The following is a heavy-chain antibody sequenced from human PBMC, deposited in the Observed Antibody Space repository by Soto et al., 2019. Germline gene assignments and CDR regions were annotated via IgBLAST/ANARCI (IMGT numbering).Heavy chain of an antibody. J-gene: IGHJ6*02. CDR3: ARGRGGDYRNYYYGMDV. V-gene: IGHV1-69*01. D-gene: IGHD4-17*01. CDR2: IIPIFGTA. Sequence: QVQLVQSGAEVKKPGSSVKVSCKASGGTFSSYAISWVRQAPGQGLEWMGGIIPIFGTANYAQKFQGRVTITADESTSTAYMELSSLRSEDTAVYYCARGRGGDYRNYYYGMDVWGQGTTVTVSS. CDR1: GGTFSSYA.